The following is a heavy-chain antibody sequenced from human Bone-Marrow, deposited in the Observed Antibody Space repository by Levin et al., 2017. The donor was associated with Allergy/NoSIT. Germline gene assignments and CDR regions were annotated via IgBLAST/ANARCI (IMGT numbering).Heavy chain of an antibody. Sequence: GESLKISCAASGFTFSSFAMTWVRQAPGKGLEWVSIISGSGGSTYYADSVKGRFTVSRDNSNQTLYLQMNSLSAEDTAVYYCAKRVRGGDAFDIWGQGTMVSVSS. CDR2: ISGSGGST. J-gene: IGHJ3*02. D-gene: IGHD3-10*01. CDR1: GFTFSSFA. V-gene: IGHV3-23*01. CDR3: AKRVRGGDAFDI.